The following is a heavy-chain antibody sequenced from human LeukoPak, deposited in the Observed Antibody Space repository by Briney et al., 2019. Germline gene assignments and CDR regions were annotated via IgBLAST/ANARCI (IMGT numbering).Heavy chain of an antibody. D-gene: IGHD6-19*01. J-gene: IGHJ4*02. CDR1: GVTVSSSY. CDR2: IYSGGST. CDR3: ASTYSSDWGELDY. V-gene: IGHV3-66*01. Sequence: GGSLRLSCAASGVTVSSSYMSWARQAPGKGLEWVLVIYSGGSTYYADSVKGRFTISRDNSKNTLYLQMNSLRGEDTAVYYCASTYSSDWGELDYWGQGTLVTVSS.